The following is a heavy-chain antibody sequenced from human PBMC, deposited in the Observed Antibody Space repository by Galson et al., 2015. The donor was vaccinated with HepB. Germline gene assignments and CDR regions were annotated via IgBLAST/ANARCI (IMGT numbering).Heavy chain of an antibody. CDR1: GYTSTSYG. V-gene: IGHV1-18*01. CDR3: ARAAGLYWWYPGGGYYYYYMDV. D-gene: IGHD2-8*02. CDR2: ISAYNGNT. J-gene: IGHJ6*03. Sequence: SVKVSCKASGYTSTSYGISWVRQAPGQGLEWMGWISAYNGNTNYAQKLQGRVTMATDTSTSTAYMELRSLRSDDTAVYYCARAAGLYWWYPGGGYYYYYMDVWGKGTTVTVSS.